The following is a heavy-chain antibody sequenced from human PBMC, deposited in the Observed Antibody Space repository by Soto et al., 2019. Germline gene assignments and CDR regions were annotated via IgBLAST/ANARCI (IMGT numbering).Heavy chain of an antibody. Sequence: EVQVVESGGGLVKPGGSLRLSCAASGFTFSSYSMNWVRQAPGKGLEWVSSISSRSNDIFYADSVKGRFTISRDNAKNSLYLQMNSLRAEETAVYYCAREVDEGFDYWGQGTLVTVSS. D-gene: IGHD3-9*01. J-gene: IGHJ4*02. CDR2: ISSRSNDI. V-gene: IGHV3-21*01. CDR1: GFTFSSYS. CDR3: AREVDEGFDY.